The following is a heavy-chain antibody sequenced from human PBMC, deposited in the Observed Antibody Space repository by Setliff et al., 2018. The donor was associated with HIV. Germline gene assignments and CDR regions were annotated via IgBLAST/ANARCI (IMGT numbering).Heavy chain of an antibody. D-gene: IGHD1-1*01. CDR1: IFDDYA. J-gene: IGHJ5*02. Sequence: IFDDYAMHWVRQLPGKGLECIGYIYYSGSTYYNPSLKSLVAISVDTSKNQFSLKLSSVTAADTAVYYCARLEDQLGPGWFAPWGQGTLVTVSS. V-gene: IGHV4-31*01. CDR3: ARLEDQLGPGWFAP. CDR2: IYYSGST.